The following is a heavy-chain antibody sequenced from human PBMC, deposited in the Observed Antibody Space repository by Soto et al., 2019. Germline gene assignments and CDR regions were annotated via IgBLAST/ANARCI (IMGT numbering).Heavy chain of an antibody. D-gene: IGHD3-10*01. CDR3: ARAAYGSGSYYNGHYYYYYMDV. Sequence: PSETLSLTCTVSGGSISSYYWSWIRQPPGKGLEWIGYIYYSGSTNYNPSLKSRVTISVDTSKNQFSLKLSSVTAADTAVYYCARAAYGSGSYYNGHYYYYYMDVWGKGTTVTFS. J-gene: IGHJ6*03. CDR2: IYYSGST. V-gene: IGHV4-59*01. CDR1: GGSISSYY.